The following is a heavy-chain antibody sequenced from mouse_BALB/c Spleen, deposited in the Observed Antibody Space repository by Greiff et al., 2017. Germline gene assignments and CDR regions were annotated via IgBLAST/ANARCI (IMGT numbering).Heavy chain of an antibody. D-gene: IGHD4-1*01. CDR2: IDPENGDT. Sequence: EVQRVESGAELVRPGASVKLSCTASGFNIKDDYMHWVKQRPEQGLEWIGWIDPENGDTEYASKFQGKATITADTSSNTAYLQLSSLTSEDTAVYYCTTANCFYAMDYWGQGTSVTVSS. CDR3: TTANCFYAMDY. CDR1: GFNIKDDY. J-gene: IGHJ4*01. V-gene: IGHV14-4*01.